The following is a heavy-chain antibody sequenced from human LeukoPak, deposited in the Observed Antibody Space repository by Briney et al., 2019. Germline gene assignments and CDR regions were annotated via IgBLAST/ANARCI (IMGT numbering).Heavy chain of an antibody. V-gene: IGHV3-48*04. CDR2: ISGSSATI. CDR3: AREPAAAGKNWFDP. D-gene: IGHD6-25*01. Sequence: GGSLRLSCAGSGFTFSTYGMNWVRQAPGRGLEWVSYISGSSATIYYVDSVKGRFTISRDNAKNSLYLQMNSLRAEDTAVYYCAREPAAAGKNWFDPWGQGTLVTVSS. J-gene: IGHJ5*02. CDR1: GFTFSTYG.